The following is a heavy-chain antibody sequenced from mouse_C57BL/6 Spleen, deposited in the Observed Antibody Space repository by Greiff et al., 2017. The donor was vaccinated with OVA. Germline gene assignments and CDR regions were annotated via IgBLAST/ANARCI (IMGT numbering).Heavy chain of an antibody. J-gene: IGHJ1*03. Sequence: VQLQQPGAELVRPGSSVKLSCKASGYTFTSYWMDWVKQRPGQGLEWIGNIYPSDSETHYNQKFKDKATLTVDKSSSTAYMQLSSLTSEDSAVYYCAREYGNYEYFDVWGTGTTVTVSS. V-gene: IGHV1-61*01. CDR1: GYTFTSYW. CDR2: IYPSDSET. CDR3: AREYGNYEYFDV. D-gene: IGHD2-10*02.